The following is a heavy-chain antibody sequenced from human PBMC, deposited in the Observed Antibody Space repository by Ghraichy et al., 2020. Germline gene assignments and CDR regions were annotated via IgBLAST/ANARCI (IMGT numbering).Heavy chain of an antibody. CDR3: ARGDDGSPDS. CDR1: GFPFSRYG. Sequence: GGSLRLSCKASGFPFSRYGMHWVCRAPGKGLEWVALRSPDKETKFYADSVRGRFTVSRDDSKSTLFLRMSNLRPEDTGMYYCARGDDGSPDSWGPGTLVIVSS. V-gene: IGHV3-30*03. CDR2: RSPDKETK. D-gene: IGHD1-26*01. J-gene: IGHJ4*02.